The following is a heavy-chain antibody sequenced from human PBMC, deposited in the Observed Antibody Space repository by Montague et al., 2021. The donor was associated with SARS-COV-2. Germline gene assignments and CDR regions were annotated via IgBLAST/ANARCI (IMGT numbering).Heavy chain of an antibody. CDR2: ISYDGSKK. J-gene: IGHJ6*02. CDR3: AKDLTIFAVVIETKCYYYYGMDV. Sequence: SLSLSCAASGFTFSTYAMHWVRQAPGKGLEWVAVISYDGSKKYYADSVKGRFTISRDNSKNTLYPQMNSLRAEDTAVYYCAKDLTIFAVVIETKCYYYYGMDVWGQGTAVTVSS. CDR1: GFTFSTYA. D-gene: IGHD3-3*01. V-gene: IGHV3-30*18.